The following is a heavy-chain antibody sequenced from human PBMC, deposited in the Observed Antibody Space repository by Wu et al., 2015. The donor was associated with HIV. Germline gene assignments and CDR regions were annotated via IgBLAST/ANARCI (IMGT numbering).Heavy chain of an antibody. V-gene: IGHV1-2*02. CDR1: GYTFTGYY. J-gene: IGHJ3*02. D-gene: IGHD4-17*01. CDR3: ARERILDYGVDAFDI. Sequence: QVQLVQSGAEVKKPGASVKVSCKASGYTFTGYYMHWVRQAPGQGLEWMGWINPNSGGTNYAQKFQGRVTMTRDTSISTAYMELSRLRSDDTAVYYCARERILDYGVDAFDIVGQGTMVTVSS. CDR2: INPNSGGT.